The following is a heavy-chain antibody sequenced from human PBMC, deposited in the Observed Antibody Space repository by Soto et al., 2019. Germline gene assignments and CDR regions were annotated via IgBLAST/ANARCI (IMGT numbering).Heavy chain of an antibody. CDR3: ARQPTTGDTDLWFDP. CDR2: IFYSGST. D-gene: IGHD2-21*01. V-gene: IGHV4-39*01. J-gene: IGHJ5*02. CDR1: GGSISTSRSY. Sequence: QLQLLESGPGLVKASETLSLTCNVSGGSISTSRSYWAWIRQPPGKGLEWLANIFYSGSTYYNPSLASRVTVSVATSKNEFSLKLRSVTAADTAVYYCARQPTTGDTDLWFDPWGQGPLVTVSS.